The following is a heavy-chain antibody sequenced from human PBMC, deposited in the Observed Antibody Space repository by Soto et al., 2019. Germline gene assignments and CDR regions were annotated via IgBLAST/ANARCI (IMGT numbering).Heavy chain of an antibody. Sequence: ASVKVSCKASAHTFSDYYIHWVRQSPGQGLEWMGLINPTGGFTTYAQKFQGRVTLTRDPSTSTVSMELSSLRSEDTAVYYCAREDLMAAAANGRYYYYYGMDVWGQGTTVTVSS. V-gene: IGHV1-46*01. J-gene: IGHJ6*02. D-gene: IGHD6-13*01. CDR2: INPTGGFT. CDR1: AHTFSDYY. CDR3: AREDLMAAAANGRYYYYYGMDV.